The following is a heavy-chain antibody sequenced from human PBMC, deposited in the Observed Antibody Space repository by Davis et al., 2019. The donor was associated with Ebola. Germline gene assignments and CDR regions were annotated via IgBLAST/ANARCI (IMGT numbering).Heavy chain of an antibody. Sequence: GESLKISCSASGFTFSSYAMHWVRQAPGKGLEYVSAISSNGGGTYYADSVKGRFTISRDNSKNTLYLQMSSLRAEDTAVYYCARVDENGDTDYWGQGTLVTVSS. D-gene: IGHD4-17*01. J-gene: IGHJ4*02. CDR2: ISSNGGGT. CDR1: GFTFSSYA. CDR3: ARVDENGDTDY. V-gene: IGHV3-64D*08.